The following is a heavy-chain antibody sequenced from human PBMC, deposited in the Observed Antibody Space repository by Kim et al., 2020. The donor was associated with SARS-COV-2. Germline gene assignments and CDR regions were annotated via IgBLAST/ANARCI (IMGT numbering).Heavy chain of an antibody. D-gene: IGHD3-22*01. CDR1: GGSISNYY. V-gene: IGHV4-59*01. Sequence: SETLSLTCTVSGGSISNYYWSWIRQPPGKGLEWIGFIFDIGSTSYNPSLRSRVTISVDTSKNQFSLRLSSVAAADTAVYYCARDGGYASGGYYSFHYWGQGTLVTVSS. CDR2: IFDIGST. CDR3: ARDGGYASGGYYSFHY. J-gene: IGHJ4*02.